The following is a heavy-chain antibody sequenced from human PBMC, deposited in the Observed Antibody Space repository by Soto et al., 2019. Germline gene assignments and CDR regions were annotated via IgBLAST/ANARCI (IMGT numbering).Heavy chain of an antibody. J-gene: IGHJ4*02. V-gene: IGHV3-74*01. D-gene: IGHD4-17*01. CDR3: ASGAYYGDIRGY. CDR1: GFTFSSYW. Sequence: GGSLRLSCAASGFTFSSYWMHWVRQAPGKGLVWVSRINSDGTTTTHADSVKGRFTISRDNAKNTLYLQMDSLRVDDTAVYYCASGAYYGDIRGYWGQGTLVTVSS. CDR2: INSDGTTT.